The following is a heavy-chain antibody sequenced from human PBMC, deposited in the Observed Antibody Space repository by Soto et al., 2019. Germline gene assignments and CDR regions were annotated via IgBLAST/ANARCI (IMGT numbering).Heavy chain of an antibody. CDR2: ISAYNGNT. Sequence: QVQLVQSGAEVKKPGASVKVSCKASGYTFTSYGISWVRQAPGQGLEWMGWISAYNGNTNYAQKLQGRVTMTTDTSTRTAYMELRSLRSDDTAVYYCATITMVRGVKYYYYGMDVWGQGTTVTVSS. CDR3: ATITMVRGVKYYYYGMDV. D-gene: IGHD3-10*01. CDR1: GYTFTSYG. J-gene: IGHJ6*02. V-gene: IGHV1-18*01.